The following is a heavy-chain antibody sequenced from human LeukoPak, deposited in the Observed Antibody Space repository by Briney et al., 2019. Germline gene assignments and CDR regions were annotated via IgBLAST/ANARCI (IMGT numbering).Heavy chain of an antibody. CDR3: AKTRQYGDYDY. D-gene: IGHD4-17*01. CDR1: GFTFTSSA. Sequence: GGSLRLSCAAFGFTFTSSAITWVRQAPGKGLEWVSAISASGGRTYYADSVKGRFTISRDNSKNTLHLQLNSLRVEDTAVYYCAKTRQYGDYDYWGQGTLVTVSS. J-gene: IGHJ4*02. CDR2: ISASGGRT. V-gene: IGHV3-23*01.